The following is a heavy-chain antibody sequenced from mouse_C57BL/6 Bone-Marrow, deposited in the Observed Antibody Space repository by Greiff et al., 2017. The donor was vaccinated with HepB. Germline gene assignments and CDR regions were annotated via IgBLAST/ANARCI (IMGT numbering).Heavy chain of an antibody. V-gene: IGHV1-82*01. J-gene: IGHJ1*03. CDR1: GYAFSSSW. CDR2: IYPGDGDT. CDR3: ARRGATVVATDWYFDV. Sequence: VQLQQSGPELVKPGASVKISCKASGYAFSSSWMNWVKQRPGKGLEWIGRIYPGDGDTNYNGKFKGKATLTADKSSSTAYMQLSSRTSEDSAVYFCARRGATVVATDWYFDVWGTGTTVTVSS. D-gene: IGHD1-1*01.